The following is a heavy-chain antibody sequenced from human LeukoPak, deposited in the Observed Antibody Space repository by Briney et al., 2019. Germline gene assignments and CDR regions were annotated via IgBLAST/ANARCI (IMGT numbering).Heavy chain of an antibody. CDR3: AKDSATFYYDSSGYHLGY. CDR1: GFTLSNYG. J-gene: IGHJ4*02. CDR2: ISYDGSDK. D-gene: IGHD3-22*01. V-gene: IGHV3-30*18. Sequence: GGSLRLSCAASGFTLSNYGMHWVRQPPGKGLEWVAVISYDGSDKYYADSVKGRFTISRDNSKNTLYLQMNSLRAEDTAVYYCAKDSATFYYDSSGYHLGYWGQGTLVTVSS.